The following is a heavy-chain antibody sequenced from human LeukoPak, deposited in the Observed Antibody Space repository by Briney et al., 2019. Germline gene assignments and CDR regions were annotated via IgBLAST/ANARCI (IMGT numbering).Heavy chain of an antibody. Sequence: LQTLSLTCAVSGGSISSGGYSWSWIRQPPGKGLEWIGYIYHSGSTYYNPSLKSRVTISVDRSKNQFSLKLSSVTAADTAVYYCARGAGYCSSTSCLENNWFDPWGQGTLVTVSS. D-gene: IGHD2-2*01. CDR3: ARGAGYCSSTSCLENNWFDP. V-gene: IGHV4-30-2*01. J-gene: IGHJ5*02. CDR1: GGSISSGGYS. CDR2: IYHSGST.